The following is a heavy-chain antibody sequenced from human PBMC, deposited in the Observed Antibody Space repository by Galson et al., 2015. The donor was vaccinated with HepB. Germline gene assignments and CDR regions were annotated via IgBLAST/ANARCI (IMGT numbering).Heavy chain of an antibody. D-gene: IGHD3-22*01. J-gene: IGHJ4*02. CDR2: INAGNGNT. CDR1: GYTFTSYG. V-gene: IGHV1-3*01. CDR3: ATDGAQFYYDSTLPSD. Sequence: SVKVSCKASGYTFTSYGMHWVRQAPGQRLEWMGWINAGNGNTKYSQKFQGRVTVTRDTSASTAYMELSSLRSEDTAVYYCATDGAQFYYDSTLPSDWGQGTLVTVSS.